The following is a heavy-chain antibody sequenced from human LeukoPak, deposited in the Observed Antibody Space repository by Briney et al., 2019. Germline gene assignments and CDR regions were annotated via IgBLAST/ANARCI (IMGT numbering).Heavy chain of an antibody. J-gene: IGHJ3*02. D-gene: IGHD6-19*01. CDR1: GFTFSNAW. Sequence: PGGSLRLSCAASGFTFSNAWMSWVRQAPGKGLEWVGRIKSKTDGGTTDYAAPVKGRFTISRDNSKNTLYLQMGSLRAEDMAVYYCAREQDTIEYSSGWYQGRSDKIGMMPIDIWGQGTMVTVSS. V-gene: IGHV3-15*01. CDR2: IKSKTDGGTT. CDR3: AREQDTIEYSSGWYQGRSDKIGMMPIDI.